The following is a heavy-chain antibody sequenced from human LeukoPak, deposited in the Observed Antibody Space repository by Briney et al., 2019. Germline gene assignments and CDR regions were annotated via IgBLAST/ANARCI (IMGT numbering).Heavy chain of an antibody. J-gene: IGHJ4*02. D-gene: IGHD2/OR15-2a*01. V-gene: IGHV3-23*01. CDR3: AKDPGAFPYFFDS. Sequence: GGSLRLSCAASGFTFRSFAMSWVRQSPGKGLEYVAGISDSGQSPYYAASVRGRFTISRDNSNNTLFLQMSSLRAEDTALYYCAKDPGAFPYFFDSWGQGTLVTVSS. CDR1: GFTFRSFA. CDR2: ISDSGQSP.